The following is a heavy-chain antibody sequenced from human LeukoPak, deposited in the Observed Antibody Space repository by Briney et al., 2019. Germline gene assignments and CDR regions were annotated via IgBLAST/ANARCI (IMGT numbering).Heavy chain of an antibody. J-gene: IGHJ4*02. D-gene: IGHD3-22*01. CDR1: GFTFSSYG. CDR3: AKDSGYLDY. Sequence: GRSLRLSCAASGFTFSSYGMHWVRQAPGKGLEWVAVIWYGGSNKYYADSVKGRFTISRDNSKNTLYLQMNSLRAEDTAVYYCAKDSGYLDYWGQGTLVTVSS. V-gene: IGHV3-30*18. CDR2: IWYGGSNK.